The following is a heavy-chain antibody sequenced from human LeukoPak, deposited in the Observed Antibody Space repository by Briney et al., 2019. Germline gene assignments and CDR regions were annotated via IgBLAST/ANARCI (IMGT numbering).Heavy chain of an antibody. J-gene: IGHJ4*02. Sequence: SQTLSLTCTVSGGSISSGSYYWSWIRQPAGKGLEWIGRIYTSGSTNYNPSLKSRVTISVDTSKNQFSLKLSSVTAADTAVYYCARDELDYYDSSGYPKGYYFGYWGQGTLVTVSS. CDR1: GGSISSGSYY. CDR2: IYTSGST. D-gene: IGHD3-22*01. V-gene: IGHV4-61*02. CDR3: ARDELDYYDSSGYPKGYYFGY.